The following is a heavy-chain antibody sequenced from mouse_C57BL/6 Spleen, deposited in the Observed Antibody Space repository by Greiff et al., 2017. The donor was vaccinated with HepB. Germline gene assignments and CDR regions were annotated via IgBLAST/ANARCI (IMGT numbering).Heavy chain of an antibody. V-gene: IGHV1-7*01. CDR2: INPSSGYT. D-gene: IGHD1-1*01. CDR3: ARSTVVAGGYGYYAMDY. Sequence: QVQLKESGAELAKPGASVKLSCKASGYTFTSYWMHWVKQRPGQGLEWIGYINPSSGYTKYNQKFKDKATLTADKSSSTAYMQLISLTYEDSAVYYCARSTVVAGGYGYYAMDYWGQGTAVTVSS. CDR1: GYTFTSYW. J-gene: IGHJ4*01.